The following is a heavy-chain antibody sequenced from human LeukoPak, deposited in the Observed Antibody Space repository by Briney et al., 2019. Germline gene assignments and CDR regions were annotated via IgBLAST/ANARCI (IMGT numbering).Heavy chain of an antibody. Sequence: SETLSLTCTVSGGSIGSSSYYWGWIRQPPGKGLEWIGSIYYSGSTYYNPSLKSRVTISVDTSKNQFSLKLSSVTAADTAVYYCARQDIVVVVAATPMAFDIWGQGTMVTVSS. D-gene: IGHD2-15*01. CDR2: IYYSGST. CDR3: ARQDIVVVVAATPMAFDI. V-gene: IGHV4-39*07. CDR1: GGSIGSSSYY. J-gene: IGHJ3*02.